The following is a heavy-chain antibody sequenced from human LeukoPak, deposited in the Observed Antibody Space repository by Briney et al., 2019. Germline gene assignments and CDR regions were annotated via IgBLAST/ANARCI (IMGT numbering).Heavy chain of an antibody. J-gene: IGHJ4*02. CDR1: GFTFSSYG. D-gene: IGHD4-23*01. V-gene: IGHV3-33*01. CDR2: IWYDGSNK. Sequence: PGGSLRLSCAASGFTFSSYGMHWVRQAPGKGLEWVAVIWYDGSNKYYADSVKGRFTISRDNSKSTLYLQMNSLRAEDTAVYYCARAQTTVVTDSLDYWGQGTLVTVSS. CDR3: ARAQTTVVTDSLDY.